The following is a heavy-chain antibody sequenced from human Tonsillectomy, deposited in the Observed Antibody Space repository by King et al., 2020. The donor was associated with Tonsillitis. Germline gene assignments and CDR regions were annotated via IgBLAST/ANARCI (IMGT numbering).Heavy chain of an antibody. CDR1: GFTFSSYG. J-gene: IGHJ4*02. V-gene: IGHV3-30*03. D-gene: IGHD2-15*01. Sequence: QVQLVESGGGVVQPGRSLRLSCAASGFTFSSYGMHWVRQAPGKGLEWVAVISYDGTNKYHADSVKGRFTISRDNSQNTLYLQMNSLRAEDTAVYYSARGIDCSGGTCYYISSYYFDYWGQGTLVTVSS. CDR3: ARGIDCSGGTCYYISSYYFDY. CDR2: ISYDGTNK.